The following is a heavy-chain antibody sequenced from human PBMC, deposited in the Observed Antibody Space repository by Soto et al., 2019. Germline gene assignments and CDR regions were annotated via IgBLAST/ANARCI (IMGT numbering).Heavy chain of an antibody. J-gene: IGHJ6*02. CDR2: ISVNNGYT. D-gene: IGHD3-3*01. Sequence: QLQLVQSGAEVRKPGASVQVSCKASGYTFGSHGITWVRQAPGQGLEWMGWISVNNGYTDYAEKFQGRVTMTADKLTSTAFMELRTLKSDDTALYYCASGITIFWVGYGMDVWGQGTAVTVSS. CDR3: ASGITIFWVGYGMDV. CDR1: GYTFGSHG. V-gene: IGHV1-18*01.